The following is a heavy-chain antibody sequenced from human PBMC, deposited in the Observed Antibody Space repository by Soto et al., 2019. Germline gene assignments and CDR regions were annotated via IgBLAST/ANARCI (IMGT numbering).Heavy chain of an antibody. J-gene: IGHJ6*02. CDR1: GGSLSGYY. V-gene: IGHV4-34*01. Sequence: PSETLSLTCAVYGGSLSGYYWSWIRQPPGKGLEWIGEINHSGSTNYNPSLKSRVTISVDTSKNQFSLKLSSVTAADTAVYYCARQKTTPYYYYGMDVWGQGTTVTVSS. D-gene: IGHD4-17*01. CDR2: INHSGST. CDR3: ARQKTTPYYYYGMDV.